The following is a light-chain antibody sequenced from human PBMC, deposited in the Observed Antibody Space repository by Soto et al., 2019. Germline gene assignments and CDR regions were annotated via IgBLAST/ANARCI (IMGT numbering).Light chain of an antibody. CDR2: DVS. J-gene: IGKJ4*01. CDR3: QQRSNWPLT. Sequence: EIVLTQSTGTLSLSPGERATLSCRASQNVSSSLAWYQQKPGQTPRLLIYDVSNRATGIPARFSGSGSGTDFPLTVSSLEPEDFAVYYCQQRSNWPLTFGGGTKVEIK. CDR1: QNVSSS. V-gene: IGKV3-11*01.